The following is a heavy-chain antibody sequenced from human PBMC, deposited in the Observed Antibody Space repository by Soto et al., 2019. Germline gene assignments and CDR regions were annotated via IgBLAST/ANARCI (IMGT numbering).Heavy chain of an antibody. J-gene: IGHJ3*02. D-gene: IGHD3-10*01. V-gene: IGHV3-7*01. CDR3: AREGDGSGKSGAFDI. CDR2: IKQDGSEK. CDR1: GFTFSSYW. Sequence: GGSLRLSCAASGFTFSSYWMSWVRQAPGKGLEWVANIKQDGSEKYYVDSVKGRFTISRDNAKNSLYLQMNSLRAEDTAVYYCAREGDGSGKSGAFDIWGQGTMVTVSS.